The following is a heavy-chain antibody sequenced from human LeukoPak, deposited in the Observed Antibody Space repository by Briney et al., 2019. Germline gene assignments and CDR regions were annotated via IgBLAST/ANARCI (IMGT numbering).Heavy chain of an antibody. J-gene: IGHJ4*02. CDR3: ARGPTGRYSTRGIYYFDY. CDR1: GFTFSSYD. V-gene: IGHV3-48*03. D-gene: IGHD1-26*01. CDR2: ITSSGSTI. Sequence: PGGSLRLSCAASGFTFSSYDINWVRQARGKGLEWVSYITSSGSTIYYADSVKGRFTISRDNAKNSLYLQMSSLRAEDTAVYYCARGPTGRYSTRGIYYFDYWGQGTLVTVSS.